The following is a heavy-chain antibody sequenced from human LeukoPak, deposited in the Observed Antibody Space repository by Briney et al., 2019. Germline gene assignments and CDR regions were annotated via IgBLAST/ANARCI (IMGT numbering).Heavy chain of an antibody. V-gene: IGHV3-11*01. J-gene: IGHJ4*02. Sequence: GGSLRLSYAASGFTFSDYYMSWIRQAPGKGLEWVSYISSSGSTIYYADSVKGRFTISRDNAKNSLYLQMNSLRAEDTAVYYCARDWYYYDSSGYAEQFDYWGQGTLVTVSS. D-gene: IGHD3-22*01. CDR1: GFTFSDYY. CDR3: ARDWYYYDSSGYAEQFDY. CDR2: ISSSGSTI.